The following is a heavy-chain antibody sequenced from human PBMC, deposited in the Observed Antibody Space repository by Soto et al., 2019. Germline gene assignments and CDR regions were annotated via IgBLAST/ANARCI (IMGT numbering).Heavy chain of an antibody. CDR3: ARDRGVATPVAGNTRYYDYMDV. D-gene: IGHD6-19*01. Sequence: QDQLVQSGAEVKKPGASVTVSCKASGYSFTNYGVTWVRQAPGQGLEWMGWISAFKVNTHYAQNLQGRVTMTTDSSTSTAYMERRSPISDDTAVYYCARDRGVATPVAGNTRYYDYMDVWGKGTTVTVSS. CDR1: GYSFTNYG. V-gene: IGHV1-18*01. J-gene: IGHJ6*03. CDR2: ISAFKVNT.